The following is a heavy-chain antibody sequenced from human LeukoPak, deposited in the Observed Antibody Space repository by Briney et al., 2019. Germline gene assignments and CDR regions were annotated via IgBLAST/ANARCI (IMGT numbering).Heavy chain of an antibody. CDR2: IFDSGRA. J-gene: IGHJ4*02. Sequence: SSKTLSLTCTVSGGSISSYYWSWIRQPPGKGLEWIGYIFDSGRADYNPSLRSRVTISMAASLNQFFLDLTSVTAADTAVYYCARDGLQQFGRHYFDYWGQGTLVTVSS. CDR3: ARDGLQQFGRHYFDY. D-gene: IGHD6-13*01. CDR1: GGSISSYY. V-gene: IGHV4-59*01.